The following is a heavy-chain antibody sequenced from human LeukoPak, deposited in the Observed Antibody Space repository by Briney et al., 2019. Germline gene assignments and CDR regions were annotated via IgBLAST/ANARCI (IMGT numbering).Heavy chain of an antibody. V-gene: IGHV4-39*01. CDR1: GVSISTSRYY. CDR3: ARHRIVGASTFDY. D-gene: IGHD1-26*01. Sequence: SETLSLTCTVSGVSISTSRYYWGWIRQPPGKGLEWIGNIYYTGPTYYNASLKSRVTISVDTSKNQFSLKLSSVTAADTAVYYCARHRIVGASTFDYWAREPWSPSPQ. CDR2: IYYTGPT. J-gene: IGHJ4*02.